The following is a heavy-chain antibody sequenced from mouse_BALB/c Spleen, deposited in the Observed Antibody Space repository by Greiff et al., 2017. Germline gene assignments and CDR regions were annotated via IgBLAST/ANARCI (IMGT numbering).Heavy chain of an antibody. CDR1: GYTFTDYW. J-gene: IGHJ2*01. Sequence: QVQLQQPGAELVMPGASVKMSCKASGYTFTDYWMHWVKQRPGQGLEWIGAIDTSDSYTSYNQKFKGKATLTVDESSSTAYMQLSSLTSEDSAVYYCARFITTVVAHFDYWGQGTTLTVSS. CDR2: IDTSDSYT. CDR3: ARFITTVVAHFDY. V-gene: IGHV1-69*01. D-gene: IGHD1-1*01.